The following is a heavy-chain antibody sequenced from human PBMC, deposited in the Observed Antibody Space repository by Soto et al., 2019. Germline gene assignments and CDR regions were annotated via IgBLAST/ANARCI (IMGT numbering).Heavy chain of an antibody. J-gene: IGHJ4*02. V-gene: IGHV1-24*01. CDR1: GYTLTELS. Sequence: QVQLVQSGAEVKKPGASVKVSCKVSGYTLTELSMHWVRQSPGKGLEWMGGFDPENGETMYAQKFQGRVTMTEGTPTDTALMELSSLKSEDTAVYYCATFPPRSDSGDYQDYFDYWGQGTLVTVSS. D-gene: IGHD4-17*01. CDR2: FDPENGET. CDR3: ATFPPRSDSGDYQDYFDY.